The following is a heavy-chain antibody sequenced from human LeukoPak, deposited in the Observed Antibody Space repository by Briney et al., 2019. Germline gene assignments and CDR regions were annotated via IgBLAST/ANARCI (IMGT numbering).Heavy chain of an antibody. CDR1: GGSISSYY. V-gene: IGHV4-59*01. J-gene: IGHJ2*01. Sequence: PSETLSLTCTVSGGSISSYYWSWIRQPPGKGLEWIGYIYYSGSTNYNPSLKSRVTISVDTSKNQLSLKLSSVTAADTAVYYCARDWAGPPFRSWYFDLWGRGTLVTVSS. D-gene: IGHD1-14*01. CDR3: ARDWAGPPFRSWYFDL. CDR2: IYYSGST.